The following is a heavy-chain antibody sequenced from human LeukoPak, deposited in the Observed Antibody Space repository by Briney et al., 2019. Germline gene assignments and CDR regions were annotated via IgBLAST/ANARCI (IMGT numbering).Heavy chain of an antibody. CDR1: GGSFSGYY. J-gene: IGHJ4*02. CDR2: IYFSGTT. CDR3: ARELTFSGSHRNFDY. V-gene: IGHV4-34*11. D-gene: IGHD1-26*01. Sequence: SETLSLTCAVYGGSFSGYYWGWIRQPPGKGLEWIGCIYFSGTTSYNPSLESRVTISLDTSKNQFSLKMNSVTAADTAVYYCARELTFSGSHRNFDYWGQGALVTVSS.